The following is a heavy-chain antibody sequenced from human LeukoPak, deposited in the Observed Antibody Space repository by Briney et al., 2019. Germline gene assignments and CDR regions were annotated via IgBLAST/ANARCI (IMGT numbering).Heavy chain of an antibody. CDR2: ISSNGGST. Sequence: AGGSLRLSCAASGFTFSKCAMHWVRQAPGKGLEYVSAISSNGGSTYYADSVKGRFTISRDNSKNTLYLQMSSLRAEDTAVYYCVKDRGVTMVRGDPTSGWGQGTLVTVSS. V-gene: IGHV3-64D*09. J-gene: IGHJ4*02. CDR3: VKDRGVTMVRGDPTSG. CDR1: GFTFSKCA. D-gene: IGHD3-10*01.